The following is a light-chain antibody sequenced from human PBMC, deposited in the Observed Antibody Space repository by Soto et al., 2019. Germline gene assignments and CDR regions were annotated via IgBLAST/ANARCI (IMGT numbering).Light chain of an antibody. J-gene: IGKJ4*01. CDR3: QQYNAYPLT. Sequence: DIHMTQSPSTRSATVGDSVTSTCRARQTSRGGGAGYQQGPGKAPNRLIYKASSLESGVPSRFSGSGSGTEFTPPIRSLQPDDFAIYYYQQYNAYPLTFGGGTKVDLK. V-gene: IGKV1-5*03. CDR1: QTSRGG. CDR2: KAS.